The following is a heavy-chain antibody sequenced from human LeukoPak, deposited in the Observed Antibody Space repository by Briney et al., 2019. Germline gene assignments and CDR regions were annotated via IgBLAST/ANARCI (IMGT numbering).Heavy chain of an antibody. Sequence: PSETLSLTCAVSGYSISSGYYWGWIRQPPGKGLEWIGSIYHSGSTYYNPSLKSRVTISVDTSKNQLSLKLSSVTAADTAVYYCARLAADYYYYMDVWGKGTTVTVSS. V-gene: IGHV4-38-2*01. J-gene: IGHJ6*03. CDR2: IYHSGST. CDR1: GYSISSGYY. CDR3: ARLAADYYYYMDV.